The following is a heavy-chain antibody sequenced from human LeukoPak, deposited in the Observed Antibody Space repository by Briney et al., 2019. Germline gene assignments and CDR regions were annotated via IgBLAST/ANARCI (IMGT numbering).Heavy chain of an antibody. V-gene: IGHV3-30-3*01. CDR1: GFTFSTYA. CDR3: ARDLVGFDY. D-gene: IGHD1-26*01. J-gene: IGHJ4*02. CDR2: ISYDGSNK. Sequence: GGSLRLSCAASGFTFSTYAVNWVRQAPGKGLEWVAVISYDGSNKYYADSVKGRFTISRDNSKNTLYLQMNSLRAEDTAVYYCARDLVGFDYWGQGTLVTVSS.